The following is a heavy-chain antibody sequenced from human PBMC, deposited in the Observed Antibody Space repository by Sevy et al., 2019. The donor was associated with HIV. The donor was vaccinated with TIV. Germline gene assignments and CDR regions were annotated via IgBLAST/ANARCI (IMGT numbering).Heavy chain of an antibody. D-gene: IGHD6-6*01. CDR1: GYTFTSYY. Sequence: ASVKVSCKASGYTFTSYYMHWVRQAPGQGLEWMGIINPSGGSTSYAQKFQGRVTMTRDTSTSTVYMELSSLRSEDTAVYYCAGDQAIARPRDEGIGLYWIAARGGYYYYYGMDVWGQGTTVTVSS. CDR2: INPSGGST. CDR3: AGDQAIARPRDEGIGLYWIAARGGYYYYYGMDV. V-gene: IGHV1-46*01. J-gene: IGHJ6*02.